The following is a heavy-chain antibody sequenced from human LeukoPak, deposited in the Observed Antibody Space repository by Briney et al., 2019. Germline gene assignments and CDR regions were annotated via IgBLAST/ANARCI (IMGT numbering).Heavy chain of an antibody. D-gene: IGHD6-13*01. CDR2: IYYSGST. J-gene: IGHJ6*03. CDR1: GGSISRYY. Sequence: SETLSLTCTVSGGSISRYYWSWIRQPPGEGLEWIGYIYYSGSTNYNPSLKSRVTISVDTSKNQFSLKLSSVTAADTAVYYCARGPYSSSRGTYYYYMDVWGKGTTVTVSS. CDR3: ARGPYSSSRGTYYYYMDV. V-gene: IGHV4-59*01.